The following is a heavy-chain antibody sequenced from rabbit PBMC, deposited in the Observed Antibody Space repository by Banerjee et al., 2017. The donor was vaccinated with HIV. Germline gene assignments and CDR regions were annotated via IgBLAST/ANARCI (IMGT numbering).Heavy chain of an antibody. D-gene: IGHD6-1*01. CDR3: ARNSVGYGGYAYKL. CDR2: IYVGSSGTT. J-gene: IGHJ4*01. Sequence: QSLEESGGDLVKPGASLTLTCTASGFSFSSGHDMCWVRQAPGKGLEWIACIYVGSSGTTYYASWAKGRLTISKTSSTTATLQLNSLTAADTATYFCARNSVGYGGYAYKLWGPGTLVTVS. CDR1: GFSFSSGHD. V-gene: IGHV1S40*01.